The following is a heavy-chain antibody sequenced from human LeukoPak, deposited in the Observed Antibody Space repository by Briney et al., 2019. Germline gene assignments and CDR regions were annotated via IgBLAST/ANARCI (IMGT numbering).Heavy chain of an antibody. Sequence: GGSLRLSCAASGFTFSGSAMHWVRQASGKGLEWVGCIRSKANSYATAYAASVKGRFTISRDDSKNTAYLQMNSLKTEDTAVYYCTGMWIQLWLSSEAFDIWGQGTMVTVSS. D-gene: IGHD5-18*01. CDR3: TGMWIQLWLSSEAFDI. J-gene: IGHJ3*02. CDR2: IRSKANSYAT. CDR1: GFTFSGSA. V-gene: IGHV3-73*01.